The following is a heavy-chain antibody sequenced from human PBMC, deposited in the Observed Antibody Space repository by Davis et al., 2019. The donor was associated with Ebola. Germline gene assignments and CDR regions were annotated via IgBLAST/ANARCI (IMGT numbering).Heavy chain of an antibody. D-gene: IGHD2-2*01. CDR2: ISSSSSYI. Sequence: GESLKISCAASGFTFSSYSMNWVRQAPGKGLEWVSSISSSSSYIYYADSVKGRFTISRDNAKNSLYLQMNSLRAEDTAVYYCARERTNPYCSSTSCVRGSWFDPWGQGTLVTVSS. V-gene: IGHV3-21*01. CDR1: GFTFSSYS. CDR3: ARERTNPYCSSTSCVRGSWFDP. J-gene: IGHJ5*02.